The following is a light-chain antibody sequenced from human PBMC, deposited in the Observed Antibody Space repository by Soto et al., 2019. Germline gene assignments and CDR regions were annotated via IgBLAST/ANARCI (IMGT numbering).Light chain of an antibody. J-gene: IGLJ1*01. CDR3: SSYTSSSTLYV. V-gene: IGLV2-14*01. CDR2: DVT. Sequence: QSALTQPASVSGSPGQSITISFTGTSSDVGDNNYVSWYQQHPGKAPKLMIYDVTHRPSGISNRFSGSKSGNTASLTISGLQAEDVADYYCSSYTSSSTLYVFGTGTKAPS. CDR1: SSDVGDNNY.